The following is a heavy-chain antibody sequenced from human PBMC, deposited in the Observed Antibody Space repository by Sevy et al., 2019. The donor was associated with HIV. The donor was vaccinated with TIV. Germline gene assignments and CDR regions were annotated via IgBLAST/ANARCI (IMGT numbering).Heavy chain of an antibody. Sequence: GGSLRLSCAASGFTFSDYGMHWVRQAPGKGLEWVAVIWYDGSNKYYAESVKGRFTISRDNSKNTLYVQMNSLRAEDTGVYYCAGDKLLPVMITMVRGALSYYFDYWGQGTLVTVSS. D-gene: IGHD3-10*01. CDR2: IWYDGSNK. V-gene: IGHV3-33*01. CDR3: AGDKLLPVMITMVRGALSYYFDY. J-gene: IGHJ4*02. CDR1: GFTFSDYG.